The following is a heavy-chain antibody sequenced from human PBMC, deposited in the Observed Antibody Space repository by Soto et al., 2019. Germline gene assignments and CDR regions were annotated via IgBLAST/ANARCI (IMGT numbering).Heavy chain of an antibody. CDR2: ISAYTGNT. CDR3: ARGEDYFDSSGFAH. CDR1: GYTFTNYG. D-gene: IGHD3-22*01. V-gene: IGHV1-18*04. J-gene: IGHJ4*02. Sequence: QVQLVQSGAEGKKPGASVKVSCKASGYTFTNYGITWVRQAPGQGLEWMGWISAYTGNTKYAQNFQDRVTMTIDTSTSTAYMELGSLGSDDTALYYCARGEDYFDSSGFAHWGQGTLVTVSS.